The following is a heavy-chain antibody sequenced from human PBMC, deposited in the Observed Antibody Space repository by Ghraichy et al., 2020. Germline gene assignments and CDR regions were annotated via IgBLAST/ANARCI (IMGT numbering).Heavy chain of an antibody. J-gene: IGHJ3*02. Sequence: SATLSLTCTVSGGSISSGRYYWSWIRQHPGKGLEWIGYIYYSGSTYYNPSLKSRVTISVDTSKNQFSLKLSSVTAADTAVYYCARANTPTYYDFWSGYYPGGDAFDIWCQGTMVTVSS. D-gene: IGHD3-3*01. V-gene: IGHV4-31*03. CDR1: GGSISSGRYY. CDR3: ARANTPTYYDFWSGYYPGGDAFDI. CDR2: IYYSGST.